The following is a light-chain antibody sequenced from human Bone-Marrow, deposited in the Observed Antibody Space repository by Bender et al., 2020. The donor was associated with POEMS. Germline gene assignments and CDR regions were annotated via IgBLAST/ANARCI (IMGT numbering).Light chain of an antibody. Sequence: SYELTQPHSVSVSPGQTASITCSGDKLGDKYACWYQQKPGQSPVLRIFQDSDRPSGIPERFSGSNSGNTATLTISRVEAGDEADYYCQVWDSSSAHWVFGGGTKLTVL. V-gene: IGLV3-1*01. CDR3: QVWDSSSAHWV. J-gene: IGLJ3*02. CDR2: QDS. CDR1: KLGDKY.